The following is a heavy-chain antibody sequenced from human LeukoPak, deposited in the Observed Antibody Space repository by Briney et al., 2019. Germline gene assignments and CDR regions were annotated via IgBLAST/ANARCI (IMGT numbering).Heavy chain of an antibody. CDR3: AKDYYYGSGSYYKSHYYYYGMDV. V-gene: IGHV3-9*01. Sequence: GGSLRLSCAASGFTFDDYAMHWVRQAPGKGLGWVSGISWNSGSIGYADSVKGRFTISRDNAKNSLYLQMNSLRAEDTALYYCAKDYYYGSGSYYKSHYYYYGMDVWGQGTTVTVSS. D-gene: IGHD3-10*01. J-gene: IGHJ6*02. CDR1: GFTFDDYA. CDR2: ISWNSGSI.